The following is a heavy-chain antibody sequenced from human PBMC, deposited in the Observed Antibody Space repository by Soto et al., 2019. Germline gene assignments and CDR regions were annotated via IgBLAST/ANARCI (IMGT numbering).Heavy chain of an antibody. D-gene: IGHD5-18*01. V-gene: IGHV1-69*01. CDR2: IIPIFGTA. CDR3: ARAQSDGYSLDAFDI. J-gene: IGHJ3*02. CDR1: GGTFSSYA. Sequence: SVKVSCKASGGTFSSYAISWVRQAPVQGLERMGGIIPIFGTANYAQKFQGRVTITADESTSTAYMELSSLRSEDTAVYYCARAQSDGYSLDAFDIWGQGTMVTVSS.